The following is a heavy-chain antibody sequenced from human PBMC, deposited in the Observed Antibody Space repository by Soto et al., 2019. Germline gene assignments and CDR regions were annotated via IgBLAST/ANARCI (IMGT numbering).Heavy chain of an antibody. J-gene: IGHJ4*02. D-gene: IGHD7-27*01. Sequence: SETLSLTCAVYGGSFSGYYWSWIRQPPGKGLEWIGEINHSGSTNYNPSLKSRVTMSVDTSKNQFSLNLSSLTAADTAIYYCTRANWYSEYWGQGTLVTVSS. V-gene: IGHV4-34*01. CDR2: INHSGST. CDR3: TRANWYSEY. CDR1: GGSFSGYY.